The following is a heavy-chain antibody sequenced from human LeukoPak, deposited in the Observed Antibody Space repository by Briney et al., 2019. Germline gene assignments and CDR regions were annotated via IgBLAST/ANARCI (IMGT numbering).Heavy chain of an antibody. V-gene: IGHV3-23*01. D-gene: IGHD6-19*01. CDR3: VKGPRPDITVAHTVEN. Sequence: GGSLILSCAASGFIFSNYAMSWVRQVPGRGLEWVSTISSRGDSTYVADSVKGRFTISRDNSKNSLYLQMNTVRAEDTAVYYCVKGPRPDITVAHTVENWGQGTLVTVSP. CDR2: ISSRGDST. CDR1: GFIFSNYA. J-gene: IGHJ4*02.